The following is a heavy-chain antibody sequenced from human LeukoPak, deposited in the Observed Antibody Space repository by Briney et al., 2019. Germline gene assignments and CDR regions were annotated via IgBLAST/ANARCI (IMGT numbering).Heavy chain of an antibody. J-gene: IGHJ4*02. Sequence: SGGSLRLSCAASGFTFSSYGMHWVRQAPGKGLEWVAFIRYDGSNKYYADSVKGRFTISRDNSKNTLYLQMNSLRAEDTAVYYCANLFSRVRGNEDYWGQGTLVTVSS. V-gene: IGHV3-30*02. CDR2: IRYDGSNK. CDR3: ANLFSRVRGNEDY. CDR1: GFTFSSYG. D-gene: IGHD3-10*01.